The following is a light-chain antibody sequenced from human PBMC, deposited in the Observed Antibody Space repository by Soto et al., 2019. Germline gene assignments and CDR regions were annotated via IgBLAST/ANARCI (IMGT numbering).Light chain of an antibody. CDR2: EAS. V-gene: IGKV3-11*01. CDR3: QQRRNWPPLT. CDR1: QSVSSY. Sequence: EIVLTQSPATLSLSPGERATLSCRASQSVSSYLAGYQQKPGQAPRLLISEASNRATGIPDRFSGSGSGTDSTLPISSLEHECVAVYEWQQRRNWPPLTFGGGTKVEIK. J-gene: IGKJ4*01.